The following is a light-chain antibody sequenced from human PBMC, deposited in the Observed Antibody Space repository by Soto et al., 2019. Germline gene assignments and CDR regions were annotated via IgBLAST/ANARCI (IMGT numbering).Light chain of an antibody. V-gene: IGLV1-40*01. Sequence: QSVLTQPPSVSGAPGQRVTISCTGSSSNIGAGYDVHWYQQLPGTAPKLLIYGNSNRPSGVPDRFSGSKSGTSASLASTGLQAEAEADYYCQSYDSSLSAWVFGGGTKLTVL. CDR1: SSNIGAGYD. CDR2: GNS. CDR3: QSYDSSLSAWV. J-gene: IGLJ3*02.